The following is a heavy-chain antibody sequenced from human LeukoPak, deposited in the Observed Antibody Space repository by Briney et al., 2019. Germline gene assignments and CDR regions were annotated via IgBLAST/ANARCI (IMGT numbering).Heavy chain of an antibody. CDR3: ARSSRVGYYYYGMDV. CDR2: INHSGST. Sequence: SETLSLTCAVYGGSFSDYYWSWIRQPPGKGLEWIGEINHSGSTNYNPSLKSRVTISVDTSKNQFSLKLSSVTAADTAVYYCARSSRVGYYYYGMDVWGQGTTVTVSS. V-gene: IGHV4-34*01. CDR1: GGSFSDYY. J-gene: IGHJ6*02.